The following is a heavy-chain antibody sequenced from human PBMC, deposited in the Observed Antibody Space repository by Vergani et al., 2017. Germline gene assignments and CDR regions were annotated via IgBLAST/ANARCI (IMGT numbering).Heavy chain of an antibody. J-gene: IGHJ6*02. CDR2: VDPEDGET. CDR1: GYTFTDYY. CDR3: ATAAGRLLNHRRLYGMDV. Sequence: EVQLVQSGAEVKKPGATVKISCKVSGYTFTDYYMHWVQQAPGKGLEWMGLVDPEDGETIYAEKFQGRVTITADTSTDTAYMELSSLRSEDTAVDYCATAAGRLLNHRRLYGMDVWGQGTTVTVSS. V-gene: IGHV1-69-2*01. D-gene: IGHD6-13*01.